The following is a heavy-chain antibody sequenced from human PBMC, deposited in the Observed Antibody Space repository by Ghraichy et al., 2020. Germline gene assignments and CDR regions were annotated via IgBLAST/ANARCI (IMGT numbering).Heavy chain of an antibody. CDR3: AREHIRSYNYGTQTYYHGMNV. CDR2: IIPMLGIT. Sequence: SVKVSCKASGGSFNNYAITWVRQAPGQGLEWLGRIIPMLGITNYAQKFQGTVTITADKSTTIAHMELSSLTSEDTAVYFCAREHIRSYNYGTQTYYHGMNVWGQGTWVTVAS. D-gene: IGHD5-18*01. CDR1: GGSFNNYA. V-gene: IGHV1-69*04. J-gene: IGHJ6*02.